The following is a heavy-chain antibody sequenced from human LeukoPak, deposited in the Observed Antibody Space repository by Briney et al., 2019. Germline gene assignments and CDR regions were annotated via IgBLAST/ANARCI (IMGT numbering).Heavy chain of an antibody. CDR2: IIPILGIA. Sequence: SVKVSCKASGGTFSSYAISWVRQAPGQGLEWMGRIIPILGIANYAQKFQGRVTITADKSTSTAYMELSSLRSEDTAVYYCARDRAAAAGTDYWGQGTLVTVAS. CDR1: GGTFSSYA. CDR3: ARDRAAAAGTDY. D-gene: IGHD6-13*01. J-gene: IGHJ4*02. V-gene: IGHV1-69*04.